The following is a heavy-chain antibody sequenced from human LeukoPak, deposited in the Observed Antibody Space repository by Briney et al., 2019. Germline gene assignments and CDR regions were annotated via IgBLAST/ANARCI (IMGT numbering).Heavy chain of an antibody. D-gene: IGHD3-3*01. CDR3: ARDRTIFGVALPAFDP. V-gene: IGHV1-69*05. CDR2: IIPIFGTA. Sequence: GASVKVSCKASGGTFSSYAISWVRQAPGQGLEWMGRIIPIFGTANYAQKSQGRVTITTDESTSTAYMELSSLRSEDTAVYYCARDRTIFGVALPAFDPWGQGTLVTVSS. J-gene: IGHJ5*02. CDR1: GGTFSSYA.